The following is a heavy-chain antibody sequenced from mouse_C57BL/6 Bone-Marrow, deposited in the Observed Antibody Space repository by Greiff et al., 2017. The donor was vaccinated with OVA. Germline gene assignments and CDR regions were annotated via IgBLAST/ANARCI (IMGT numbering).Heavy chain of an antibody. D-gene: IGHD2-4*01. CDR3: AREGLRYYYAMDY. V-gene: IGHV5-4*01. CDR1: GFTFSSYA. Sequence: DVQLQESGGGLVKPGGSLKLSCAASGFTFSSYAMSWVRQTPEKRLEWVATISDGGSYTYYPDNVKGRFTISRDNAKNNLYLQMSHLKSEDTAMYYCAREGLRYYYAMDYWGQGTSVTVSS. J-gene: IGHJ4*01. CDR2: ISDGGSYT.